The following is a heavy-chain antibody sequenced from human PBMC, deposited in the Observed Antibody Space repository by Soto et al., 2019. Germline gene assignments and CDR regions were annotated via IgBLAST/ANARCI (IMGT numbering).Heavy chain of an antibody. CDR2: IYYSGST. D-gene: IGHD3-16*02. CDR3: ARDRYDYVWGSYRPYGMDV. CDR1: GGSISGSIYY. Sequence: SETLSLTCTVSGGSISGSIYYLGWIRQPPGKGLEWIGSIYYSGSTYYNPSLKSRVTISVDTSKNQFSLKLSSVTAADTAVYYCARDRYDYVWGSYRPYGMDVWGQGTTVTVSS. V-gene: IGHV4-39*02. J-gene: IGHJ6*02.